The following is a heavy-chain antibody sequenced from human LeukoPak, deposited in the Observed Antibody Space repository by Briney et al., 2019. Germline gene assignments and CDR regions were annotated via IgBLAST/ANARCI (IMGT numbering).Heavy chain of an antibody. CDR3: AREKQGDFWSGYEYYYYMDV. CDR1: GYTFTSYG. V-gene: IGHV1-18*01. Sequence: ASVKVSCKASGYTFTSYGISWVRQAPGQGLEWMGWTSAYNGNTNYAQKLQGRVTMTTDTSTSTAYMELRSLRSDDTAVYYCAREKQGDFWSGYEYYYYMDVWGKGTTVTVSS. D-gene: IGHD3-3*01. J-gene: IGHJ6*03. CDR2: TSAYNGNT.